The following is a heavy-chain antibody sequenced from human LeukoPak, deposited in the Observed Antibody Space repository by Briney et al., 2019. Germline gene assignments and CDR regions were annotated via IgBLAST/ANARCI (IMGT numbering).Heavy chain of an antibody. CDR2: ISAYNGNT. CDR1: GYTFTSYG. J-gene: IGHJ4*02. CDR3: ARDQRGRVGGYSYGIFDY. Sequence: ASVKVSCKASGYTFTSYGISWVRRAPGQGLEWMGWISAYNGNTNYAQKLQGRVTMTTDTSTSTAYMELRSLRSDDTAVYYCARDQRGRVGGYSYGIFDYWGQGTLVTVSS. V-gene: IGHV1-18*01. D-gene: IGHD5-18*01.